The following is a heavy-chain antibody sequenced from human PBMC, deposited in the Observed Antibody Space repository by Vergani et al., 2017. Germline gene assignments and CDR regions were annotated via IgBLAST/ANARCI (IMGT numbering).Heavy chain of an antibody. CDR1: GFTFSSYA. CDR3: AKDVAYVKGYYFDY. J-gene: IGHJ4*02. Sequence: EVQLLESGGGLVQPGGSLRLSCAASGFTFSSYAMSWVRQAPGKGLEWVSGISWNSGSIGYADSVKGRFTISRDNAKNSLYLQMNSLRAEDTALYYCAKDVAYVKGYYFDYWGQGTLVTVSS. D-gene: IGHD3-10*02. V-gene: IGHV3-9*01. CDR2: ISWNSGSI.